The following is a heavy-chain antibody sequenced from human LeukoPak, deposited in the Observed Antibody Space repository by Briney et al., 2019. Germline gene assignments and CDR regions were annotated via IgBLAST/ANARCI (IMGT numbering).Heavy chain of an antibody. CDR2: IIYTGTT. Sequence: SETLSLTCTVPGGSISSYYWSWLRQPPGKGLEWIGYIIYTGTTNYNPSLRSRVTISIDTSKNQFSLNLSSVTAADTAVYYCASTGEMYSSGWYFDYWGQGTLVTVSS. CDR1: GGSISSYY. J-gene: IGHJ4*02. V-gene: IGHV4-59*01. CDR3: ASTGEMYSSGWYFDY. D-gene: IGHD6-19*01.